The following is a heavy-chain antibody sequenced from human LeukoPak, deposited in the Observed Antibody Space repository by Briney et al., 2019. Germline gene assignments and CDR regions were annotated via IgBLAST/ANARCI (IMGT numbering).Heavy chain of an antibody. D-gene: IGHD5-12*01. J-gene: IGHJ4*02. CDR2: ISGSGGST. V-gene: IGHV3-23*01. CDR3: TRIRPDSY. CDR1: GFTFSSYA. Sequence: GGSLRLSCAASGFTFSSYAMSWVRQAPGKGLEWVSAISGSGGSTYYADSVKGRFTISRDDSKNTAYLQMNSLKTEDTAVYYCTRIRPDSYWGQGTLVTVSS.